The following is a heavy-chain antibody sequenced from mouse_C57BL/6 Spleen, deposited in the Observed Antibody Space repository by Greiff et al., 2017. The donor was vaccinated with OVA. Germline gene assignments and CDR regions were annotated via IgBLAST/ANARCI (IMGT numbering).Heavy chain of an antibody. J-gene: IGHJ3*01. Sequence: QVQLQQSGAELARPGASVKLSCKASGYTFTSYGISWVKQRTGQGLEWIGEIYPRSGHTYSNEKFKGKATLTADKSSSTAYMELRSLTSEDSAVYFCASRTTGGLAYWGQGTLVTVSA. V-gene: IGHV1-81*01. D-gene: IGHD1-1*01. CDR2: IYPRSGHT. CDR3: ASRTTGGLAY. CDR1: GYTFTSYG.